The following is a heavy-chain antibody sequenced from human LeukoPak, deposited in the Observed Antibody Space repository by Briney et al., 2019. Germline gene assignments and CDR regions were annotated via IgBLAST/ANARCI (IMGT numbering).Heavy chain of an antibody. J-gene: IGHJ4*02. CDR3: ACAIAVADYFDY. V-gene: IGHV3-30*04. CDR2: ISFHGKNK. D-gene: IGHD6-19*01. CDR1: GFSFNNYP. Sequence: PGGSLRLSCTASGFSFNNYPMHWVRQAPGQGLEWVAVISFHGKNKYYADSVKGRFTISRDNAKNSLYLQMNSLRAEDTAVYYCACAIAVADYFDYWGEGTLVTVSS.